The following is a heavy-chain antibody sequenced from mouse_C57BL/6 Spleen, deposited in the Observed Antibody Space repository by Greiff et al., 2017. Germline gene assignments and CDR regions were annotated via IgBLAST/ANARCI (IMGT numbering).Heavy chain of an antibody. CDR3: ARADGNGMDY. J-gene: IGHJ4*01. CDR2: IDPSDSYT. V-gene: IGHV1-69*01. D-gene: IGHD2-1*01. CDR1: GYTFTSYW. Sequence: QVQLQQPGAELVMPGASVKLSCKASGYTFTSYWMHWVKQRPGQGLEWIGEIDPSDSYTNYNQKFKGKSTLTVDKSSSTAYMQLSSLTSEDSAVYYCARADGNGMDYWGQGTSVTVSS.